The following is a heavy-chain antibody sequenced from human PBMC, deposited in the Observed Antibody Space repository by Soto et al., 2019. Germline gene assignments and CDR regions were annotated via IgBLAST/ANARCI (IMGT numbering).Heavy chain of an antibody. CDR1: GFTVSSNY. CDR2: IYSGGST. V-gene: IGHV3-66*01. Sequence: EVQLVESGGGLVQPGGSLRLSCAASGFTVSSNYMSWVRQAPGKGLEWVSVIYSGGSTYYADSVKGRFTISRNNSKNTPYLQMNSLIAGDTAVYYCARGATYGSGSHIDYWGQGTLVTVSS. CDR3: ARGATYGSGSHIDY. J-gene: IGHJ4*02. D-gene: IGHD3-10*01.